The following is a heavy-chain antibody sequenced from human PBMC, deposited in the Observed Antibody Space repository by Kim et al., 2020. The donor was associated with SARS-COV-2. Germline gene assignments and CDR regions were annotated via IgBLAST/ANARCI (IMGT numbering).Heavy chain of an antibody. V-gene: IGHV3-33*01. D-gene: IGHD2-8*01. Sequence: GGSLRLSCAASGFSFSSYGMHWVRQAPGKGLEWVAVIWYDGSNKYYADSVKGRFTISRDNSKNTLYLQMNSLRAEDTAVYYCARDECTNGVCYIVLDYWGQGTLVTASS. J-gene: IGHJ4*02. CDR3: ARDECTNGVCYIVLDY. CDR2: IWYDGSNK. CDR1: GFSFSSYG.